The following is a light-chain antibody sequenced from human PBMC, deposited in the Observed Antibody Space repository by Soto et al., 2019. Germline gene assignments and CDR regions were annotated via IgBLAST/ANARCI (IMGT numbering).Light chain of an antibody. V-gene: IGLV2-14*01. CDR1: SSCVGRYSH. CDR3: NSHTSGDFRV. Sequence: QSVLTQPASVSGSPGQSSTVSCTETSSCVGRYSHVSWYQHHPGKAPKLIISEVSNRPSGVSNRFSGSKSGYTASLTISGLQAEDEADYYCNSHTSGDFRVFGTGTKVTVL. CDR2: EVS. J-gene: IGLJ1*01.